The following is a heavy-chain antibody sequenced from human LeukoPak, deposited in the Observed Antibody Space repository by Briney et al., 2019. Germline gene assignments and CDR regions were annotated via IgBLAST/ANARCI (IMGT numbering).Heavy chain of an antibody. V-gene: IGHV4-31*01. CDR3: ARDGRASDSSGYYDDAFDI. D-gene: IGHD3-22*01. Sequence: SETLSLTCTVSGGSISSGGYYWSWLRQHPGKGLEWIGYIYYSGSIYYNPSLKSLFTISVDTSKNQFSLKLSSVTAADTAVYYCARDGRASDSSGYYDDAFDIWGQGTMLSVSS. J-gene: IGHJ3*02. CDR2: IYYSGSI. CDR1: GGSISSGGYY.